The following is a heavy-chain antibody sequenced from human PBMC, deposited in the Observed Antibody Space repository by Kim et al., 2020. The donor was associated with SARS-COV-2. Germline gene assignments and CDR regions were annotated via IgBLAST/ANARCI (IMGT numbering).Heavy chain of an antibody. J-gene: IGHJ4*02. V-gene: IGHV4-34*01. Sequence: SETLSLTCAVYGGSFSGYYWSWIRQPPGKGLEWIGEINHSGSTNYNPSLKSRVTISVDTSKNQFSLKLSSVTAADTAVYYCARGLRVGEKAAAVPYWGQGTLVTVSS. D-gene: IGHD6-13*01. CDR3: ARGLRVGEKAAAVPY. CDR1: GGSFSGYY. CDR2: INHSGST.